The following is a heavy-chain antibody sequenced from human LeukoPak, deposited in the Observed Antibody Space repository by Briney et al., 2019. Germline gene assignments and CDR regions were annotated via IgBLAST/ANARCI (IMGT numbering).Heavy chain of an antibody. CDR1: GFTFSSFE. V-gene: IGHV3-48*03. J-gene: IGHJ4*02. CDR3: ARDHCYGDFHYFDY. Sequence: GGSLRLSCAASGFTFSSFELNWVRQAPGKGLEWVSYISSSGSTIYYADSVKGRFTISRDNAKNSLYLQMNSLRAEDTAVYYCARDHCYGDFHYFDYWGQGTLVTVSS. D-gene: IGHD4-17*01. CDR2: ISSSGSTI.